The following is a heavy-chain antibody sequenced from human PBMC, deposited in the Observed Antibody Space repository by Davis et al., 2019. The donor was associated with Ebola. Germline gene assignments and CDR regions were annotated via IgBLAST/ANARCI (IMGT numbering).Heavy chain of an antibody. D-gene: IGHD3-10*01. CDR2: IIPIFGTA. V-gene: IGHV1-69*06. J-gene: IGHJ5*02. Sequence: SVKVTCKASGGTFRCYAISWVRQAPGQGLEWKGGIIPIFGTANYAQNVQGRVTITADKSTSTAYMELSSLRSEDTAVYYCARGGGWFRELLLNWFDPWGQGTLVTVSS. CDR1: GGTFRCYA. CDR3: ARGGGWFRELLLNWFDP.